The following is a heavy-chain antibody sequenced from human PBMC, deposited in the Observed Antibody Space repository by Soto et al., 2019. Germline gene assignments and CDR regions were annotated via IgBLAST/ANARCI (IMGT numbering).Heavy chain of an antibody. J-gene: IGHJ5*02. V-gene: IGHV4-31*03. CDR2: IFYTGST. D-gene: IGHD3-9*01. Sequence: QVQLQESGPGLVKPSQTMSLTCSVSGDPMRRGNYYWTWIRQRPGKALEWLGSIFYTGSTYYNSSFKGRLTMSVEASTNQFSLKVTSVTSADTAVYSCARGFDDLLRKTNWFDPWGQGTLVTVSS. CDR1: GDPMRRGNYY. CDR3: ARGFDDLLRKTNWFDP.